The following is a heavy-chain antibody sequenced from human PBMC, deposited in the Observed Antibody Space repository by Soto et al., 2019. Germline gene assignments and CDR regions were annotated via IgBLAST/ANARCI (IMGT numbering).Heavy chain of an antibody. Sequence: SETLSLTCTVSGGSISSYYWSWIRQPPGKGLEWIGYIYYSGSTNYNPSLKSRVTISVDTSKNQFSLKLSSVTAADTAVYYCARHSVTGFWSGYYHNWFGPWGQGTLVTVSS. V-gene: IGHV4-59*08. CDR3: ARHSVTGFWSGYYHNWFGP. D-gene: IGHD3-3*01. CDR2: IYYSGST. J-gene: IGHJ5*02. CDR1: GGSISSYY.